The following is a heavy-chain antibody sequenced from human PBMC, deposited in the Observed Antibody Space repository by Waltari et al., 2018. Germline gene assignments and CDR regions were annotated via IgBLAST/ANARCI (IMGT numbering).Heavy chain of an antibody. Sequence: QMQLVQSGPEGKKPGTSVKVSCKASGFTFTSFAVQWVRQARGQRLEWIGWIVVGSGTTNYAQKFQERVTITRDMSTSTAYMELSSLRSEDTAVYYCAAERDTAMAHWGQGTLVTVSS. CDR2: IVVGSGTT. V-gene: IGHV1-58*01. CDR3: AAERDTAMAH. D-gene: IGHD5-18*01. J-gene: IGHJ4*02. CDR1: GFTFTSFA.